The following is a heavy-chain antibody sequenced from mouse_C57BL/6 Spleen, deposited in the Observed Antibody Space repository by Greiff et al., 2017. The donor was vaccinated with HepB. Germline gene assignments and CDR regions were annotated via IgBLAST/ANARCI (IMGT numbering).Heavy chain of an antibody. CDR2: INPSTGGT. V-gene: IGHV1-42*01. CDR1: GYSFTGYY. Sequence: EVQLVESGPELVKPGASVKISCKASGYSFTGYYMNWVKQSPEKSLEWIGEINPSTGGTTYNQKFKAKATLTVDKSSSTAYMQLKSLTSEDSAVYYCARGGYDYDVFYAMDYWGQGTSVTVSS. D-gene: IGHD2-4*01. CDR3: ARGGYDYDVFYAMDY. J-gene: IGHJ4*01.